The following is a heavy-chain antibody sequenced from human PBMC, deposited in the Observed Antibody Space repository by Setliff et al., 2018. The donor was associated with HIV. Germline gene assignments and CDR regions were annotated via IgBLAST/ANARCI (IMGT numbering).Heavy chain of an antibody. Sequence: SGKVSCKASGGTFRTYGVSWVRLAPGQGLEWMGGIVPVLNRADYAQRFHGRVTITADESTNTVYMELRSLTPEDTAIYYCARKAGTTLHYHYYYMDVWGKGTTVTVSS. CDR3: ARKAGTTLHYHYYYMDV. D-gene: IGHD1-7*01. CDR2: IVPVLNRA. V-gene: IGHV1-69*10. CDR1: GGTFRTYG. J-gene: IGHJ6*03.